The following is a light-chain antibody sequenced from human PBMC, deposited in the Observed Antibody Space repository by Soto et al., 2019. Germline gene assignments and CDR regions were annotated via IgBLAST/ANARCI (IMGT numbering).Light chain of an antibody. Sequence: DIQMTQSPSTLSASVGDRVTITCRASQTISNWLAWYQQKPGKAPKVLIFDASTLDGGVPSRFSGRRSGTDFTLTISSLQPSDFAVYYCQQYNSWPLTFGGGTKVDI. CDR3: QQYNSWPLT. CDR1: QTISNW. V-gene: IGKV1-5*01. J-gene: IGKJ4*01. CDR2: DAS.